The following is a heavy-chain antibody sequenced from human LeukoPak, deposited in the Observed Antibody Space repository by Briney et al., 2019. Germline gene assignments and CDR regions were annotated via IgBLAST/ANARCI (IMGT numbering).Heavy chain of an antibody. J-gene: IGHJ6*02. V-gene: IGHV4-4*07. CDR3: ARDGCSSTSCFDYYGMDV. CDR2: IYTSGST. CDR1: GGSISSYY. Sequence: SETLSLTCTVSGGSISSYYWSWIRQPAGKGLEWIGRIYTSGSTNYNPSLKSRVTMSVDTSKNQFSLKLSSVTAADTAVYYCARDGCSSTSCFDYYGMDVWGQGTTVTVSS. D-gene: IGHD2-2*01.